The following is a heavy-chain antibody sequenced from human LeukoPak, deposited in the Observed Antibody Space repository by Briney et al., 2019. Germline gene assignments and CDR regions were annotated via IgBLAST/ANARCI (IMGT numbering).Heavy chain of an antibody. CDR1: GDSISSSSYY. J-gene: IGHJ4*02. CDR2: IYYSGST. D-gene: IGHD2-2*03. Sequence: PSETLSLTCTVSGDSISSSSYYWGWIRQPPGKGLEWIGRIYYSGSTYYNPSLKSRVTISVDTSKNQFSLKLSSVTAADTAVYYCARHNGYCSSTSCYGGFDYWGQGTLVTVSS. V-gene: IGHV4-39*01. CDR3: ARHNGYCSSTSCYGGFDY.